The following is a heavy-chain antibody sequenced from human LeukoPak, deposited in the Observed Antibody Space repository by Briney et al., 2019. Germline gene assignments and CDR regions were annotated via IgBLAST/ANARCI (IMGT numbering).Heavy chain of an antibody. Sequence: SETLSLTCTVSGDSISRGTYYWAWLRQPPGKGLEWIGSVYYGRSPYFNPSLESRATISVDTSKNHFSLKMSSVTAADTAVYYCARSSGTGTFSYWGQGTLVTVSS. CDR3: ARSSGTGTFSY. CDR2: VYYGRSP. D-gene: IGHD6-25*01. J-gene: IGHJ4*02. V-gene: IGHV4-39*02. CDR1: GDSISRGTYY.